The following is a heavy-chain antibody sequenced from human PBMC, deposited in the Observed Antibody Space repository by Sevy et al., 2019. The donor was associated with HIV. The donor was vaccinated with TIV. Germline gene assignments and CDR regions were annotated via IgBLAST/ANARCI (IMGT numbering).Heavy chain of an antibody. CDR1: GFTPSTYG. V-gene: IGHV3-33*01. CDR2: IGYDGSNI. CDR3: ARDPRMYGDYLLDYFDY. J-gene: IGHJ4*02. Sequence: GGSLRLSCAASGFTPSTYGMHWVRQAPGKGLEWVAVIGYDGSNIYYADSVKGRFTISRDNSKKTLFLQMHSLRAEDTAIYYCARDPRMYGDYLLDYFDYWGQGTLVTVSS. D-gene: IGHD2-8*01.